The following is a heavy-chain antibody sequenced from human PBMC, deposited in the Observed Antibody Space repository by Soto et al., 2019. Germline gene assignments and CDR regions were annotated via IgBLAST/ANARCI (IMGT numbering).Heavy chain of an antibody. Sequence: QSQTLSLTCAISGDSVSSNSAAWNWIRQSPSRGLEWLGRTYYRSKWYNDYAVSVKSRITINPDTSKNQFSLQLNSVTPEDTAVYYCARIPLWFGEQHRGIDIWGQGTMVTVSS. CDR2: TYYRSKWYN. CDR1: GDSVSSNSAA. D-gene: IGHD3-10*01. J-gene: IGHJ3*02. V-gene: IGHV6-1*01. CDR3: ARIPLWFGEQHRGIDI.